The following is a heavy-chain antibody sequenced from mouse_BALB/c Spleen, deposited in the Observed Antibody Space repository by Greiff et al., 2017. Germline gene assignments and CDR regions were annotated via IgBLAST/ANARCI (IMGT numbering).Heavy chain of an antibody. D-gene: IGHD2-14*01. CDR3: ASYRDYAMDY. CDR2: INSNGGST. Sequence: EVKLMESGGGLVQPGGSRKLSCAASGFTFSSFGMHWVRQAPDKRLELVATINSNGGSTYYPDSVKGRFTISRDNAKNTLYLQMSSLKSEDTAMYYCASYRDYAMDYWGQGTSVTVSS. CDR1: GFTFSSFG. J-gene: IGHJ4*01. V-gene: IGHV5-6-3*01.